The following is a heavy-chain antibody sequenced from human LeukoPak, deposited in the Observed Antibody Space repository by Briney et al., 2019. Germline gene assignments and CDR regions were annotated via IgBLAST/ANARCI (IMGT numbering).Heavy chain of an antibody. CDR1: GGSFSGYY. J-gene: IGHJ4*02. D-gene: IGHD3-10*01. CDR3: ARGYGSGSYYNFFRSHYFDY. CDR2: INHSGST. Sequence: PSETLSLTCAVYGGSFSGYYWSWIRHPPGKGLEWIGQINHSGSTNYNPSLKSRVNISVDTSKNQFSLKLSSVTAADTAVYYCARGYGSGSYYNFFRSHYFDYWGQGTLVTVSS. V-gene: IGHV4-34*01.